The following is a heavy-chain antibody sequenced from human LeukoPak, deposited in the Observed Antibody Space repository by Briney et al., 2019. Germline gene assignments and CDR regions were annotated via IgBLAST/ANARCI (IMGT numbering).Heavy chain of an antibody. Sequence: GPSVKVSCKESGYTFTINSLAWGRQPPDQGLGWMGWISVNNGGTNYAQSFQDRVTLTRDTSTNTAYLELRSLRSDDTAIIYCATATQPRGYFLHWGQGTLVTVSS. V-gene: IGHV1-18*01. CDR2: ISVNNGGT. CDR3: ATATQPRGYFLH. D-gene: IGHD2-2*01. CDR1: GYTFTINS. J-gene: IGHJ1*01.